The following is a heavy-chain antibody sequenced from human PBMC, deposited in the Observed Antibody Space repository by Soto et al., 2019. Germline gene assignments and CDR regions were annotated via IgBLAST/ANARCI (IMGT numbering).Heavy chain of an antibody. D-gene: IGHD3-10*01. CDR3: ARDGMVRGVIIYYYGMDV. Sequence: VGSLRLSCAASGFTFSSYGMHWVCQAPGKGLGWVAVIWYDGSNKYYADSVKGRFTISRDNSENTLYLRMNSLRAEDTAVYYCARDGMVRGVIIYYYGMDVCGQGTTVTVSS. J-gene: IGHJ6*02. V-gene: IGHV3-33*01. CDR2: IWYDGSNK. CDR1: GFTFSSYG.